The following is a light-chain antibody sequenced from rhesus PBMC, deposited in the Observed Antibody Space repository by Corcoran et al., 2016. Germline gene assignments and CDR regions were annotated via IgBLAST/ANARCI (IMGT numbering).Light chain of an antibody. CDR1: QGINHY. V-gene: IGKV1-66*01. Sequence: DIQMTQSPSSLSASVGDRVTITCRASQGINHYLSWYQQKPGKAPKPLIYYASSLETGVPSRFSGNGAGTYYTLTISSLPPEGIATCFCQQLTQSPPTFGSRTKVEIK. CDR3: QQLTQSPPT. CDR2: YAS. J-gene: IGKJ4*01.